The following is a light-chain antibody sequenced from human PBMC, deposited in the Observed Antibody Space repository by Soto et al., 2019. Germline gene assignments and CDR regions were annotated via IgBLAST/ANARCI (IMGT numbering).Light chain of an antibody. V-gene: IGLV1-40*01. J-gene: IGLJ3*02. CDR2: ANS. CDR3: QSYDSSLSGLV. Sequence: QLVLTQPPSVSGAPGRRVTISCTGSSSNIGAGYDVHWYQQLPGTAPKLLIYANSNRPSGVPDRFSGSKSGPSASLAITGLQAEDEADYYCQSYDSSLSGLVFGGGTKVTVL. CDR1: SSNIGAGYD.